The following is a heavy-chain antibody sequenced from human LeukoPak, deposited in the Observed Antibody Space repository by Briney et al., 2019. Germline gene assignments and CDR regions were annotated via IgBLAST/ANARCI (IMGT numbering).Heavy chain of an antibody. CDR3: ARQGGSSSPYYYYYMDV. Sequence: PSETLSLTCAVSGCSISSGYYWGWFRQPPGKGLEWIGCIFHSGNAYYNPSLKRLVSISVDTPKNHFSLKLTSATAADSAVYYCARQGGSSSPYYYYYMDVWGKGTTVTVSS. CDR1: GCSISSGYY. D-gene: IGHD6-13*01. CDR2: IFHSGNA. J-gene: IGHJ6*03. V-gene: IGHV4-38-2*01.